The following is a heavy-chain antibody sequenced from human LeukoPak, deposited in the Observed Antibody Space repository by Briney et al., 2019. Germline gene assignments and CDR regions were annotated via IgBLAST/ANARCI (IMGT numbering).Heavy chain of an antibody. CDR2: IYYSGST. CDR3: ARPQSRGWAPFDP. Sequence: SETLSLTCIVSGGSISSSSYYWGWIRQPPGKGLEWIGSIYYSGSTYYNPSLKSRVTISVDTSKNQFSLKLSSVTAADTAVYYCARPQSRGWAPFDPWGQGTLVTVSS. V-gene: IGHV4-39*01. CDR1: GGSISSSSYY. D-gene: IGHD6-19*01. J-gene: IGHJ5*02.